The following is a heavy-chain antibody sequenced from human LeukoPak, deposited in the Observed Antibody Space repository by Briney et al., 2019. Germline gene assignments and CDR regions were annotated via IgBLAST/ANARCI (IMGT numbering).Heavy chain of an antibody. D-gene: IGHD3-22*01. CDR1: GGSISSYY. J-gene: IGHJ3*02. CDR3: ARDWDWTYYYDSTRAFDI. V-gene: IGHV4-4*07. Sequence: SETLSLTCTVSGGSISSYYWSWIRQPAGKGLEWIGRIYTSGSTNYNPSLKSRVTMSVDTSKNQFSLKLSSVTAADTAVYNCARDWDWTYYYDSTRAFDIWGQGTMVTVSS. CDR2: IYTSGST.